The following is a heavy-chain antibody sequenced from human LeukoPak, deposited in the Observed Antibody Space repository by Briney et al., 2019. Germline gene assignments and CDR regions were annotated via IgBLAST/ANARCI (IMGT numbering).Heavy chain of an antibody. CDR1: GFDFGAYE. J-gene: IGHJ4*02. V-gene: IGHV3-48*03. D-gene: IGHD3-22*01. Sequence: GGSLRPSCAASGFDFGAYEMNWVRQAPGKGLEWVAYFAGSDTTKYYADSVRGRFTISRDNAKKSLYLQMNSLRAEDTALYYCTTLGYHLDSWGQGTLVTVSS. CDR2: FAGSDTTK. CDR3: TTLGYHLDS.